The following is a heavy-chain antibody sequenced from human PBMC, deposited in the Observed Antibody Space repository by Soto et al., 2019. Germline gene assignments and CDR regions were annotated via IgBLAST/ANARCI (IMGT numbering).Heavy chain of an antibody. Sequence: SETLSLTCTVSGGSISSYYWSWIRQPPGKGLEWIGYIYYSGSTNYNPSLKSRVTISVDTSKNQFSLKLSSVTAADTAVYYCARDQGWDLSNYYGMDVWGQGTTVTVS. J-gene: IGHJ6*02. CDR3: ARDQGWDLSNYYGMDV. D-gene: IGHD1-26*01. CDR2: IYYSGST. CDR1: GGSISSYY. V-gene: IGHV4-59*01.